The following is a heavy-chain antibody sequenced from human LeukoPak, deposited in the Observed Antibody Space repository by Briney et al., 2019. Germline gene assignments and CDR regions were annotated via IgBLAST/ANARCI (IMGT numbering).Heavy chain of an antibody. CDR2: IKQDGSEK. CDR1: GFTFSSYW. D-gene: IGHD5-12*01. CDR3: ARDPISGYAYFDY. J-gene: IGHJ4*02. V-gene: IGHV3-7*01. Sequence: TGGSLRLSCAASGFTFSSYWMSWVRQAPGKGLEWVANIKQDGSEKYYVDSVKGRFTISRDNAKNSLYLQMNSLRAEDTAVYYCARDPISGYAYFDYWGQGTLVTVSS.